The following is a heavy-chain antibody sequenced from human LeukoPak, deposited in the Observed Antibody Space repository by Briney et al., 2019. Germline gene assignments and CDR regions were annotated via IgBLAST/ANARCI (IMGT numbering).Heavy chain of an antibody. CDR1: GGSISSYY. V-gene: IGHV4-59*01. CDR3: ARINELSGSYTSCFDP. Sequence: SETLSLTCTVSGGSISSYYWSWIRQPPGKGLEWIGYIYYSGSTNYNPSLKSRVTISVDTSKNQFSLKLSSVTAADTAVYYCARINELSGSYTSCFDPWGQGTLVTVSS. D-gene: IGHD1-26*01. J-gene: IGHJ5*02. CDR2: IYYSGST.